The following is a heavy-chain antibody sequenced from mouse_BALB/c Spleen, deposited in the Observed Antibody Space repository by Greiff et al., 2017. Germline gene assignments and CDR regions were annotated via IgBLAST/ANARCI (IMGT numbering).Heavy chain of an antibody. CDR3: ARGPLYGSSPYWYFDV. CDR1: GFTFSDYY. Sequence: EVKLVESGGGLVKPGGSLKLSCAASGFTFSDYYMYWVRQTPEKRLEWVATISDGGSYTYYPDSVKGRFTISRDNAKNNLYLQMSSLKSEDTAMYYCARGPLYGSSPYWYFDVWGAGTTVTVSS. CDR2: ISDGGSYT. D-gene: IGHD1-1*01. J-gene: IGHJ1*01. V-gene: IGHV5-4*02.